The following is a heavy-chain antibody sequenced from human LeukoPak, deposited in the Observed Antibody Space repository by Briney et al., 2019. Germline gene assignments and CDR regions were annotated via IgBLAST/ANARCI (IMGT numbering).Heavy chain of an antibody. D-gene: IGHD3-16*02. CDR2: IYWSGYT. CDR1: DGSISSYY. Sequence: PSETLSLTCTVSDGSISSYYWSWIRQPPGKGLEWIGYIYWSGYTNYSPSLKSRVTISLDTSKNQFSLRLSSVTAADTAVYYCARGPFAYDYVWGSYRPTYYFDYWGQGTLVTVSS. CDR3: ARGPFAYDYVWGSYRPTYYFDY. J-gene: IGHJ4*02. V-gene: IGHV4-59*12.